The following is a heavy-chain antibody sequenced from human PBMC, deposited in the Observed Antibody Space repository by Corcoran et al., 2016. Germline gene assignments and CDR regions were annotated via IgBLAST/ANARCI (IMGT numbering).Heavy chain of an antibody. J-gene: IGHJ5*02. CDR1: GYTFTSYG. CDR2: ISAYNGNT. V-gene: IGHV1-18*01. CDR3: ARDFRHWDIVVVPAALPFDP. Sequence: QVQLVQSGAEVKKPGASVKVSCKASGYTFTSYGISWVRQAPGQGLEWMGWISAYNGNTNYAQKLQGRVTMTTDTSTSTAYMELRSLRSDDTAVYYWARDFRHWDIVVVPAALPFDPWGQGTLVTVSS. D-gene: IGHD2-2*02.